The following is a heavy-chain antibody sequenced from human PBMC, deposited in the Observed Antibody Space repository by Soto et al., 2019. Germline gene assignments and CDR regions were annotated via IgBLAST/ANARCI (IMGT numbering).Heavy chain of an antibody. CDR1: GYTFNNYW. J-gene: IGHJ4*02. CDR3: ARKFAPEFFDS. D-gene: IGHD3-10*01. CDR2: IYPRDSDS. Sequence: GYTFNNYWIAWVRQMAGKGLEWMGIIYPRDSDSKYSPAFEGQVTFSVDKSIDTAYLQWTSLEASDTAIYFCARKFAPEFFDSWGQGTLFTVSS. V-gene: IGHV5-51*01.